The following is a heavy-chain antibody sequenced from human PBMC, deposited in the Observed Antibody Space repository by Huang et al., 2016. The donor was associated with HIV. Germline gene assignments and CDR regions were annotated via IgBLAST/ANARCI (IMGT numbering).Heavy chain of an antibody. Sequence: QVQLQQWGAGLLKPSETLSLTCTVYGGTLSDFYWNGLRQPPGTGLDWSGEIHQSGSTNYNVSRNSRVSISVDPSKNQFSLNLTSLTAADTAVYYCARGGRFRIPRGLDVWGQGTTVTISS. CDR2: IHQSGST. J-gene: IGHJ6*02. V-gene: IGHV4-34*02. CDR3: ARGGRFRIPRGLDV. CDR1: GGTLSDFY. D-gene: IGHD2-15*01.